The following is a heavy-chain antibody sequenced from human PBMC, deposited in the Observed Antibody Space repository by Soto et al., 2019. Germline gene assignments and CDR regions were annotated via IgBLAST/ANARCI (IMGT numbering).Heavy chain of an antibody. CDR1: GFTFSSYG. Sequence: QVQLVESGGGVVQPGRSLRLSCAASGFTFSSYGMHWVRQAPGKGLEWVAVISYDGSNKYYADSVKGRFTISRDNSKNTLYLQMNSERAEDTAVDYCAKDRRGYSYGPLDYWGQGTLVTVSS. CDR3: AKDRRGYSYGPLDY. J-gene: IGHJ4*02. V-gene: IGHV3-30*18. CDR2: ISYDGSNK. D-gene: IGHD5-18*01.